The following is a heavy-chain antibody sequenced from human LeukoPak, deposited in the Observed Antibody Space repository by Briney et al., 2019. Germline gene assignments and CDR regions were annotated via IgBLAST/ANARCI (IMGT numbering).Heavy chain of an antibody. CDR2: MNPNSGNT. J-gene: IGHJ4*02. V-gene: IGHV1-8*01. Sequence: ASVKVSCKASGYTFTSYDINWVRQATGQGLEWMGWMNPNSGNTGYAQKFQGRVTMTRNTSISTAYMELSSLRSEDTAVYYCARGVLYSSSWYAGGKKSYYFDYWGQGTLVTVSS. D-gene: IGHD6-13*01. CDR1: GYTFTSYD. CDR3: ARGVLYSSSWYAGGKKSYYFDY.